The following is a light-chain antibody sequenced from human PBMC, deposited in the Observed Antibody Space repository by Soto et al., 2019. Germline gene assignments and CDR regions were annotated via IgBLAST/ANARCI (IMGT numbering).Light chain of an antibody. J-gene: IGKJ4*01. V-gene: IGKV1-39*01. CDR3: QQFYVVPLT. CDR2: TSS. Sequence: DIQMTQSPSSLSASVGDRVTISCRASQGITTFVNWYQQKPGKTPRLLIYTSSNLYGGVPSRFSGSGSGTDFSLTINGLQPEDCGTYYCQQFYVVPLTFGGGTRV. CDR1: QGITTF.